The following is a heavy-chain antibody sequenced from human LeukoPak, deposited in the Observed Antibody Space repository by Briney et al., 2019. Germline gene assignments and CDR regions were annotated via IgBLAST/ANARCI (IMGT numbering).Heavy chain of an antibody. D-gene: IGHD5-12*01. J-gene: IGHJ5*02. Sequence: PSETLSLTCTVSGGSISRGDFYWSWIRQPPGKGLEWIGFIYQSGSTRYSSSLKSRVTISIDMSKNQFSLKLSSVTAADTAVYYCARESGNDWNNWFDPWGQGTPVTVSS. CDR3: ARESGNDWNNWFDP. CDR2: IYQSGST. V-gene: IGHV4-30-4*01. CDR1: GGSISRGDFY.